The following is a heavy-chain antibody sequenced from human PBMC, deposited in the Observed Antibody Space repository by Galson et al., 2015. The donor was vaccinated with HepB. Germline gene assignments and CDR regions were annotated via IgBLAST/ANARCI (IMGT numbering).Heavy chain of an antibody. J-gene: IGHJ1*01. Sequence: SLRLSCAASGFTFSSYTVNWVRQAPGKGLEWVSSISRGSDYIYYADSVKGRCTVSRDNAKNSLYLQMNSLRAEDTAVYYCARNRPPDIAAAGSFQHWGQGTLVTVSS. D-gene: IGHD6-13*01. V-gene: IGHV3-21*01. CDR1: GFTFSSYT. CDR3: ARNRPPDIAAAGSFQH. CDR2: ISRGSDYI.